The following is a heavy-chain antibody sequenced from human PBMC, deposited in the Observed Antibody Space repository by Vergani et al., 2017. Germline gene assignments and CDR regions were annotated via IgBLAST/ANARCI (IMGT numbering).Heavy chain of an antibody. CDR2: IHYSENT. CDR3: ASDTHSGQREDR. Sequence: QVQLQESGPGLVKSSETLSLTCSVSFDSIRNLYCNWIRQPPGKGLEWRGSIHYSENTNYNPSLKTRVTISVDTSKNQFSLTLTSVTAAGTAVYYCASDTHSGQREDRWGQGILVTVTS. V-gene: IGHV4-59*11. CDR1: FDSIRNLY. D-gene: IGHD6-19*01. J-gene: IGHJ5*02.